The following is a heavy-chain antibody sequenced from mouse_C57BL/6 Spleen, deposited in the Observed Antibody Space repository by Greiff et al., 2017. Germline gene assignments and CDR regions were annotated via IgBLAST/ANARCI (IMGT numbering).Heavy chain of an antibody. D-gene: IGHD2-5*01. CDR2: ISSGGSYT. CDR1: GFTFSSYG. V-gene: IGHV5-6*01. Sequence: EVNVVESGGDLVKPGGSLKLSCAASGFTFSSYGMSWVRQTPDKRLEWVATISSGGSYTYYPDSVKGRFTISRDNAKKALYLQMSSLKSEDTAMYYCAATYYSNYVLYYFDYWGQGTTLTVSS. J-gene: IGHJ2*01. CDR3: AATYYSNYVLYYFDY.